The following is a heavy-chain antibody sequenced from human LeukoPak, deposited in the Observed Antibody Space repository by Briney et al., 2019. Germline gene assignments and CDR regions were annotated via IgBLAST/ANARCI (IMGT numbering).Heavy chain of an antibody. CDR3: ARRRGSTYNWFDP. J-gene: IGHJ5*02. Sequence: SETLSLTCAVYGGSFSGYYWSWIRQPPGKGLEWIGEINHSGSTNYNPSFKSRVTISVDTSKNQFSLKLSSVTAADTAVYYCARRRGSTYNWFDPWGQGTLVTVSS. D-gene: IGHD5/OR15-5a*01. CDR1: GGSFSGYY. V-gene: IGHV4-34*01. CDR2: INHSGST.